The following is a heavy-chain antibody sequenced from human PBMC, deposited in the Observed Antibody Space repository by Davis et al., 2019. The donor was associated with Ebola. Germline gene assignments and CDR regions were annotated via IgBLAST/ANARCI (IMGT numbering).Heavy chain of an antibody. Sequence: ASVKVSCKASGYTFTSYAMHWVRQAPGQRLEWMGWINAGNGNTKYSQKFQGRVTITRDTSASTAYMELSSLRSEDTAVYYCATWLFGYSGSYGWGQGTLVTVSS. CDR3: ATWLFGYSGSYG. CDR2: INAGNGNT. J-gene: IGHJ4*02. D-gene: IGHD1-26*01. V-gene: IGHV1-3*01. CDR1: GYTFTSYA.